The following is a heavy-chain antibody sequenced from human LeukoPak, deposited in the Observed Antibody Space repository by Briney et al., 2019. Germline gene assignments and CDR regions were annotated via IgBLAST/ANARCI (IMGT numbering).Heavy chain of an antibody. J-gene: IGHJ5*02. V-gene: IGHV3-23*01. CDR3: AKGAAAGKVDWFDP. Sequence: WVRQAPGXGLQGISTLTGYGGAYYSDSGEGRFIISRDISKNTMFLQMYSLRAEDTAVYYCAKGAAAGKVDWFDPWGQGTLVTVSS. CDR2: LTGYGGA. D-gene: IGHD6-13*01.